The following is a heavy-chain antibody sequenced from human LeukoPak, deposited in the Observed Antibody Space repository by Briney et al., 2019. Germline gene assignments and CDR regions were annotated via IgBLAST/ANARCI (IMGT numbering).Heavy chain of an antibody. J-gene: IGHJ3*02. V-gene: IGHV3-30*04. CDR2: ISYDGSNK. CDR1: GFTFSSYA. CDR3: ARDAYSGYGDAFDI. D-gene: IGHD5-12*01. Sequence: GGSLRLSCATSGFTFSSYAMHWVRQAPGKGLEWVAVISYDGSNKYYADSVKGRFTISRDNSKNTLYLQMNSLRAEDTAVYYCARDAYSGYGDAFDIWGQGTMVTVSS.